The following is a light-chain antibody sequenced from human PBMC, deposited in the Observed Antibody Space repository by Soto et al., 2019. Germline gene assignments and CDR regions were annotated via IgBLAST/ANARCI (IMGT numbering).Light chain of an antibody. CDR1: QGVGSN. J-gene: IGKJ1*01. CDR3: QQYNKWPLT. V-gene: IGKV3-15*01. CDR2: GAS. Sequence: EVGMTQSPATLSVSPGDGAALSCRASQGVGSNLAWYQQKPGQAPRLLVYGASTRASGVPARFSGSGSGTEFTLTISSLGSEDFAIYYCQQYNKWPLTFGQGTKVEIK.